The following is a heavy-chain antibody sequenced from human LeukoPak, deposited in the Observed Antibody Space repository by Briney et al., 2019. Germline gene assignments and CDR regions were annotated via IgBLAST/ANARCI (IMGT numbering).Heavy chain of an antibody. CDR1: SASLSNYC. CDR3: AREVGSSSWYGVDY. D-gene: IGHD6-13*01. J-gene: IGHJ4*02. CDR2: IYYSGST. Sequence: SETLSLTCTVSSASLSNYCRGWIRQPPGKVLEWNGYIYYSGSTNYNTSLKSRVTISIDTPKNQFSLKLSSVTAADTAVYYCAREVGSSSWYGVDYWGQGTLVTVSS. V-gene: IGHV4-59*01.